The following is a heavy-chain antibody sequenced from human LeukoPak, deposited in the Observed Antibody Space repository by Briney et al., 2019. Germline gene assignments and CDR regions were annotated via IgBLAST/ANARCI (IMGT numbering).Heavy chain of an antibody. CDR2: IKQDGSEK. J-gene: IGHJ4*02. Sequence: QTGGSLRLSCAASGFTFSSYWMSWVRQAPGKGLEWVANIKQDGSEKDYVDSVKGRFTISRDTAKNSLYLQMNSLRAEDTAVYYCARGRVWSGYRNYFDYWGQGTLVTVSS. V-gene: IGHV3-7*01. D-gene: IGHD3-3*01. CDR3: ARGRVWSGYRNYFDY. CDR1: GFTFSSYW.